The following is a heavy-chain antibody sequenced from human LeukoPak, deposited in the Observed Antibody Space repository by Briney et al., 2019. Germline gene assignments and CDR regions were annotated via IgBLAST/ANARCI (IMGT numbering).Heavy chain of an antibody. V-gene: IGHV4-34*01. Sequence: SETLSLTCAVYGGSFSGYYWNWIRQPPGKGLEWIGEINHSGSTNYNPSLKSRVTISVDTSKNQFSLKLSSVTAADTAVYYCARGLTTTWGSSGYRYWGQGTLVTVSS. CDR2: INHSGST. CDR3: ARGLTTTWGSSGYRY. D-gene: IGHD5-12*01. J-gene: IGHJ4*02. CDR1: GGSFSGYY.